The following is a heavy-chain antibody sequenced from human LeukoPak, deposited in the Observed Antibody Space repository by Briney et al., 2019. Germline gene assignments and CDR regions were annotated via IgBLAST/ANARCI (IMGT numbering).Heavy chain of an antibody. V-gene: IGHV3-21*01. D-gene: IGHD1-26*01. J-gene: IGHJ4*02. CDR3: AGSSGATASALDR. Sequence: GGSLRLSCAASGFTFSSYSMNWVRQAPGKGLEWVSSISSSSSYIYYADSVKGRFTISRDNAKNSLYLQMNSLRAEDTAVYYCAGSSGATASALDRWGQGTLVTVSS. CDR2: ISSSSSYI. CDR1: GFTFSSYS.